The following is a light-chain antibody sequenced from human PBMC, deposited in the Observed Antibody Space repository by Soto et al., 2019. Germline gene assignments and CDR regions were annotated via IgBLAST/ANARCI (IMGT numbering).Light chain of an antibody. V-gene: IGLV4-60*02. CDR1: SGHSSYI. Sequence: QPVLTQSSSASASLGSSVKLTCTLSSGHSSYIIAWHQQQTGKAPRYLMKLEGSGSYNKGSGVPDRFSGSSSGADRYLTISNLQFEDEADYYCETWDSNTRVFGGGTKQTVL. J-gene: IGLJ3*02. CDR2: LEGSGSY. CDR3: ETWDSNTRV.